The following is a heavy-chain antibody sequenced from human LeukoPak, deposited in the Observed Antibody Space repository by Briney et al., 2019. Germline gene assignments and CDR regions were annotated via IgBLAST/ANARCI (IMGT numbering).Heavy chain of an antibody. J-gene: IGHJ4*02. D-gene: IGHD2-2*01. V-gene: IGHV3-33*01. CDR3: ARDWYCSSTSCGGLFDY. CDR2: IWYDGSNK. Sequence: GRSLRLSCAASGFTFSSYGMHWVRQAPGKGLEWVAVIWYDGSNKYYADSVKGRFTISRDNSKNTLYLQMNSLRAEDTAVYYCARDWYCSSTSCGGLFDYWGQGTLATVSS. CDR1: GFTFSSYG.